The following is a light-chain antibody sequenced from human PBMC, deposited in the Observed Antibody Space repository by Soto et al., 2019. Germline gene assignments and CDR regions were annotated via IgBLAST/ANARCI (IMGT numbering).Light chain of an antibody. V-gene: IGKV3-11*01. CDR3: QQRSNWPST. J-gene: IGKJ4*01. CDR2: DAS. Sequence: EIVLTQSPATLSLSPGDRATLSCRASQSVSSYLAWYQQKPGQAPRLLIYDASNRATGIPARFSGSGSGTDFTLTITSLEPEHFAVYYCQQRSNWPSTFGGGTKWEIK. CDR1: QSVSSY.